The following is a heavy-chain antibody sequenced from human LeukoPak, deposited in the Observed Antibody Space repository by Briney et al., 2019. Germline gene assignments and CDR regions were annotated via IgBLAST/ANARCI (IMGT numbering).Heavy chain of an antibody. CDR3: ARDLRADY. CDR2: ISSSSSTI. V-gene: IGHV3-48*04. Sequence: GGSLRLSCAASGFTFSSYSMNWVRQAPGKGLEWVSYISSSSSTIYYADSVEGRFTISRDNAKNSLYLQMNSLRAEDTAVYYCARDLRADYWGQGTLVTVSS. CDR1: GFTFSSYS. J-gene: IGHJ4*02.